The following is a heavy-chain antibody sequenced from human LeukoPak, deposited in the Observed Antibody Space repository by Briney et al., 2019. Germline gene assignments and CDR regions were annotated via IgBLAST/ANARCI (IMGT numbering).Heavy chain of an antibody. J-gene: IGHJ4*02. D-gene: IGHD3-22*01. CDR2: ISSFGSPI. Sequence: TGGTLRLSCAASVFTFSSFEITWFLQVPGKGLDRVSYISSFGSPIYYADSLKGRFTISRDNAKNSLYLQMNSLRAEDTAVYYCARGHYYDLWHYFDYWGQGTLVTVSS. CDR3: ARGHYYDLWHYFDY. CDR1: VFTFSSFE. V-gene: IGHV3-48*03.